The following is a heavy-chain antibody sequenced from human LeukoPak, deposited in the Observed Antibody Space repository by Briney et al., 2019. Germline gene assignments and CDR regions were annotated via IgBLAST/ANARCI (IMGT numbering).Heavy chain of an antibody. Sequence: GGSLRLSCAASGFTFSTFELNWVRQAPGKGLEWVSYISSSGTTVFYADSVKGRFTISRDNAKSALYLQMNSLRAEDTAVYYCARLRFRGYSYGQRYYYYGMDVWGQGTTVTVSS. J-gene: IGHJ6*02. CDR2: ISSSGTTV. V-gene: IGHV3-48*03. D-gene: IGHD5-18*01. CDR1: GFTFSTFE. CDR3: ARLRFRGYSYGQRYYYYGMDV.